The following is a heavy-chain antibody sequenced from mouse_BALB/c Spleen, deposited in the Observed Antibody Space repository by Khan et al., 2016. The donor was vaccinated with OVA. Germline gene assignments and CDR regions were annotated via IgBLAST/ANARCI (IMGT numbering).Heavy chain of an antibody. CDR1: GSSITSDYA. CDR3: ARSLYYSYGYGLDY. V-gene: IGHV3-2*02. CDR2: ISSSVSA. D-gene: IGHD2-12*01. J-gene: IGHJ4*01. Sequence: EVQLQESGPGLVKPSQSLSLTCPVTGSSITSDYAWNWIRPFPGNKLEWMGYISSSVSAGYNPSLKSRISITRDTSKNQFFLQLKSVTTEDTATYYCARSLYYSYGYGLDYWGRGTSGTVSS.